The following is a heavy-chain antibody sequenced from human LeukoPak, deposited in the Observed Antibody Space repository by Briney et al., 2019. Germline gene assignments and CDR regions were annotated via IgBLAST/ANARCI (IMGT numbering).Heavy chain of an antibody. J-gene: IGHJ4*02. CDR1: GFTFSNAW. CDR3: TTPPVRYGDYPGFFSY. V-gene: IGHV3-15*01. D-gene: IGHD4-17*01. CDR2: IKSKTDGGTT. Sequence: PGGSLRLSCAASGFTFSNAWMSWVRQAPGKGLEWVGRIKSKTDGGTTDYAAPVKGRFTISRDDSKNTLYPQMNSLETEDTAVYYCTTPPVRYGDYPGFFSYWGQGTLVTVSS.